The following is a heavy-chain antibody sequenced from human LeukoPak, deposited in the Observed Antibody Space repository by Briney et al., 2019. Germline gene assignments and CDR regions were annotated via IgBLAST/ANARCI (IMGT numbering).Heavy chain of an antibody. CDR2: IYSGGST. CDR3: ARIYPRLAAAGN. Sequence: GGSLRLSCAASGFTVSSNYMSWVRQAPGKGLEWVSIYSGGSTYYADSVKGRFTISRDNSKNTLYLQMNSLRADDTAVYYCARIYPRLAAAGNWGQGNLVTVSS. D-gene: IGHD6-13*01. CDR1: GFTVSSNY. J-gene: IGHJ4*02. V-gene: IGHV3-66*01.